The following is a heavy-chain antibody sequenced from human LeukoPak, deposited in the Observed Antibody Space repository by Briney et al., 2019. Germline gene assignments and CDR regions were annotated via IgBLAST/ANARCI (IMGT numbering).Heavy chain of an antibody. Sequence: GESLKISCQGSGYIFPNYWIGWVRQMPGKGLEWMGIIYPGDSDARYSPSFQGQVTISADKSISTAYLQWNSLKASDTAMYYCAKHGGNYYYYGMDVWGQGTTVTVSS. CDR3: AKHGGNYYYYGMDV. CDR1: GYIFPNYW. CDR2: IYPGDSDA. V-gene: IGHV5-51*01. J-gene: IGHJ6*02.